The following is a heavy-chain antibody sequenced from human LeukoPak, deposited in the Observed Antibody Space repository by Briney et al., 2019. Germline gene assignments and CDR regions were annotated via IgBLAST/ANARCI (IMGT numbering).Heavy chain of an antibody. J-gene: IGHJ4*02. CDR1: GSSFTNYW. V-gene: IGHV5-51*01. D-gene: IGHD2-2*01. CDR3: ARGRYCTSTSCSHFDY. Sequence: GEPLQISCKGSGSSFTNYWIAWVRQMPGRGLEWMGIIYPGDSDTRYSPSFQGQVTISGDRSISTAYLQWSSLKASDTAMYYCARGRYCTSTSCSHFDYWGQGTLVTVSS. CDR2: IYPGDSDT.